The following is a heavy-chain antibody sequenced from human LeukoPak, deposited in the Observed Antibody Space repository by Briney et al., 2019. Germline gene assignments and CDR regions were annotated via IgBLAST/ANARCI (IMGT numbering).Heavy chain of an antibody. D-gene: IGHD3-22*01. CDR2: ISSSSSYI. J-gene: IGHJ5*02. Sequence: GASVKVSCKPSGYTFTSYYMHWVRQAPGKGLEWVSSISSSSSYIYYADSVKGRFTISRDNAKNSLYLQMNSLRAEDTAVYYCAREDDSSGENWFDPWGQGTLVTVSS. V-gene: IGHV3-21*01. CDR1: GYTFTSYY. CDR3: AREDDSSGENWFDP.